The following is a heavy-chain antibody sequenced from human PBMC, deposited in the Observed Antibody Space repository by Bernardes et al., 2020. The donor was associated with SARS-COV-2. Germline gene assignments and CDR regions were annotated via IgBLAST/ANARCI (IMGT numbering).Heavy chain of an antibody. Sequence: SETLSLTCTVSGGSIFTYYWNWIRQPPGKGLEWIGYIYDSGRTNYNPSLKTRVTMSLDTSQNQFSLKLTSVTPADTAVYYCVRASGLSWFDPWGQGTLVTVSS. CDR2: IYDSGRT. CDR3: VRASGLSWFDP. D-gene: IGHD6-19*01. J-gene: IGHJ5*02. CDR1: GGSIFTYY. V-gene: IGHV4-59*01.